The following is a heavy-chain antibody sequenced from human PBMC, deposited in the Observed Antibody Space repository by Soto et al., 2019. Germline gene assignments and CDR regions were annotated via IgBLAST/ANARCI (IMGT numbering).Heavy chain of an antibody. CDR3: ARTGEVDTAMVTFYYYGMDV. CDR2: IIPILGIA. Sequence: QVQLVKSGAEVKKPGSSVKVSCKASGGTFSSYTISWVRQAPGQGLEWMGRIIPILGIANYAQKFQGRVTITADKSTSTAYMELSSLRSEDTAVYYCARTGEVDTAMVTFYYYGMDVWGQGTTVTVSS. D-gene: IGHD5-18*01. V-gene: IGHV1-69*02. CDR1: GGTFSSYT. J-gene: IGHJ6*02.